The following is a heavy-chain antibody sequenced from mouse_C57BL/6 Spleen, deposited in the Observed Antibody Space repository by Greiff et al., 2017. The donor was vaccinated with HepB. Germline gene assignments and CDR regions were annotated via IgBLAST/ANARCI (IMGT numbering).Heavy chain of an antibody. CDR1: GYTFTSYW. D-gene: IGHD1-1*01. CDR2: IYPGSGST. J-gene: IGHJ1*03. V-gene: IGHV1-55*01. CDR3: ARRGIYYGSSYYWYFDV. Sequence: QVQLQQPGAELVKPGASVKMSCKASGYTFTSYWITWVKQRPGQGLEWIGDIYPGSGSTNYNEKFKSKATLTVDTSSSTAYMQLSSLTSEDSAVYYCARRGIYYGSSYYWYFDVWGTGTTVTVSS.